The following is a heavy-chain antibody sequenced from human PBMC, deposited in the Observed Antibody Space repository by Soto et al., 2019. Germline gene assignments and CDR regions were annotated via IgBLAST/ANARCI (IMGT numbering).Heavy chain of an antibody. V-gene: IGHV3-23*01. J-gene: IGHJ2*01. Sequence: EVQLLEAGGGLVQPGGSLRLSCAASGFTFSSYAMSWVRQAPGKGLEWGSAISGSGGSTYYADSVKGRFTISRDNSKNTQYLQMNSLRAEDTAVYYCAKRNWGGWYFDLWGRGTLVTVSS. CDR3: AKRNWGGWYFDL. CDR2: ISGSGGST. D-gene: IGHD7-27*01. CDR1: GFTFSSYA.